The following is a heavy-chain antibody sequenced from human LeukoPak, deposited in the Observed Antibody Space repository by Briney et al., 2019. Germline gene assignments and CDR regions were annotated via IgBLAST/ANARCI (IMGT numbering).Heavy chain of an antibody. CDR3: ALGDGYNPEGPRLDP. Sequence: ASVKVSCKASGGTFSSYAISWVRQAPGQGLEWMGGIIPTFGTANYAQKFQGRVTITADESTSTAYMELSSLRSGDTAVYYCALGDGYNPEGPRLDPWGQGTLVTVSS. J-gene: IGHJ5*02. CDR2: IIPTFGTA. D-gene: IGHD5-24*01. V-gene: IGHV1-69*13. CDR1: GGTFSSYA.